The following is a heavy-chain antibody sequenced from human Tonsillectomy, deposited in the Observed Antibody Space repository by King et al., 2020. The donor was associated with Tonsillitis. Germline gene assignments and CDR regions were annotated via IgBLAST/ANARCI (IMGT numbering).Heavy chain of an antibody. D-gene: IGHD6-19*01. CDR2: IYYTGTT. Sequence: LQLQESGPGLVRSSETLSLTCTVSGGSTITTSDFWGWVRQPPGKGLEWVGSIYYTGTTFYNPSLRSRVTISVDTSKNHFSLRLRSVTAADTGIYYCARVRKAVAGTNWFDPWGQGALAT. CDR3: ARVRKAVAGTNWFDP. V-gene: IGHV4-39*02. CDR1: GGSTITTSDF. J-gene: IGHJ5*02.